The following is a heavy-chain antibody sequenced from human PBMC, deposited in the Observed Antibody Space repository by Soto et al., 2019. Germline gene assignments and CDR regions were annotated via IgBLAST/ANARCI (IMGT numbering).Heavy chain of an antibody. J-gene: IGHJ2*01. D-gene: IGHD1-26*01. Sequence: QVQLVQSGAEVQKPGSSVKVSCKASGGTFTDYTITWVRQAPGQGLEWMGRIIPVLDLSNYAQKFQGRVTITADKSTTTSYIELSGLTSEDTAVYYCAKKLGPSAFDLWGRGTLVTVSS. V-gene: IGHV1-69*02. CDR2: IIPVLDLS. CDR1: GGTFTDYT. CDR3: AKKLGPSAFDL.